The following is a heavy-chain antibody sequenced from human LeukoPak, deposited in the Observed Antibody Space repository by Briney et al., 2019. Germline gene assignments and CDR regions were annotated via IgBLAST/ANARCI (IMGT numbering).Heavy chain of an antibody. J-gene: IGHJ3*02. CDR3: VGYRSGGSCYGAFDI. CDR1: GGSISSGDYY. Sequence: SETLSLTCTVSGGSISSGDYYWSWIRQPPGKGLEWIGYIYYSGSTHYNPSLKSRVTISVDTSKNQFSLKLSSVTAADTAVYYCVGYRSGGSCYGAFDIWGQGTMVTVSS. V-gene: IGHV4-30-4*01. CDR2: IYYSGST. D-gene: IGHD2-15*01.